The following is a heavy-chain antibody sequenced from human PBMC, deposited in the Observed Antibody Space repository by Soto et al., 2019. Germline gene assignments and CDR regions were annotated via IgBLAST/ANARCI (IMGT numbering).Heavy chain of an antibody. CDR1: GGTFSSYA. Sequence: SVKVSCKASGGTFSSYAISWVRQAPGQGLEWMGGIIPIFGTANYAQKFQGRVTITADESTSTAYMELSSLRSEDTAVYYCARFCSGGSCNDYYSNGMDSWGQGTTVPAS. D-gene: IGHD2-15*01. CDR2: IIPIFGTA. CDR3: ARFCSGGSCNDYYSNGMDS. J-gene: IGHJ6*02. V-gene: IGHV1-69*13.